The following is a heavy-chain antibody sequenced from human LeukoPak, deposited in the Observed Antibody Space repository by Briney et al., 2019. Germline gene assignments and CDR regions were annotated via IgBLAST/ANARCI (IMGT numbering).Heavy chain of an antibody. CDR2: IKQDGSEK. V-gene: IGHV3-7*01. J-gene: IGHJ6*02. D-gene: IGHD2-15*01. CDR3: ASAYCSGGSCYSPDKHCGMDV. Sequence: GGSPRLSCAASGFTFSSYWMSWVRQALGKGLEWVANIKQDGSEKYYVDSVKGRFTISRDNAKNSLYLQMNSLRAEDTAVYYCASAYCSGGSCYSPDKHCGMDVWGQGTTVTVSS. CDR1: GFTFSSYW.